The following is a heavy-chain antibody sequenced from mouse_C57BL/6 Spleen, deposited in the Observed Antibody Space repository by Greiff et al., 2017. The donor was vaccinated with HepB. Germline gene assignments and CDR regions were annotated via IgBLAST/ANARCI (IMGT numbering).Heavy chain of an antibody. CDR3: ATLNWVYAMDY. J-gene: IGHJ4*01. CDR1: GYTFTSYW. D-gene: IGHD4-1*01. CDR2: IHPSDSDT. V-gene: IGHV1-74*01. Sequence: QVQLKQPGAELVKPGASVKVSCKASGYTFTSYWMHWVKQRPGQGLEWIGRIHPSDSDTNYNQKFKGKATLTVDKSSSTAYMQLSSLTSEDSAVYYCATLNWVYAMDYWGQGTSVTVSS.